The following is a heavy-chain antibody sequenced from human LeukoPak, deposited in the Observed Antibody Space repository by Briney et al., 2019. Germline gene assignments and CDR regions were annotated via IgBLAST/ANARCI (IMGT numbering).Heavy chain of an antibody. CDR3: AKGGYSSGWYPLKSFDY. CDR1: GFTFSSYA. D-gene: IGHD6-19*01. CDR2: TSGSGGST. Sequence: PGGSLRLSCAASGFTFSSYAMSWVRQAPGKGLEWVSATSGSGGSTYYADSVKGRFTISRDNSKNTLYLQMDSLRAEDTAVYYCAKGGYSSGWYPLKSFDYWGQGTLVTVSS. V-gene: IGHV3-23*01. J-gene: IGHJ4*02.